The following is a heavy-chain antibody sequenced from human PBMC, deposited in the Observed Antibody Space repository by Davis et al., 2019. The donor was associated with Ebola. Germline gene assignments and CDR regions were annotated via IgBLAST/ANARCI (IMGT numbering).Heavy chain of an antibody. V-gene: IGHV3-23*01. CDR2: ISGSGGST. J-gene: IGHJ6*03. Sequence: PGGSLRLSCAASGFTFSSYAMSWVRQAPGKGLEWVSAISGSGGSTYYADSVKGRFTISRDNSKNTLYLQMHSLRAEDTAVYYCARSGVPAAQGYYYYYYMDVWGKGTTVTVSS. CDR1: GFTFSSYA. CDR3: ARSGVPAAQGYYYYYYMDV. D-gene: IGHD2-2*01.